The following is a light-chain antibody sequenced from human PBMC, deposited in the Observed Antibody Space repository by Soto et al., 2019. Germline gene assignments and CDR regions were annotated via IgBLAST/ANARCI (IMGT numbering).Light chain of an antibody. Sequence: DIQITQSPSSLSASMGDRVTITCRASQSISRSLNWYRQKPGKAPKLLIYAASSLQSGVPSRFSGSGSGTDFTLTISSLQPEDFATYYCQQSYSTFPTFGQGTKLEI. J-gene: IGKJ2*01. CDR1: QSISRS. CDR2: AAS. CDR3: QQSYSTFPT. V-gene: IGKV1-39*01.